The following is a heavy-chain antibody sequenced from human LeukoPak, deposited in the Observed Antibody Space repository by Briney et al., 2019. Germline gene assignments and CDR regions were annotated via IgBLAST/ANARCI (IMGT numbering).Heavy chain of an antibody. Sequence: GASVKVSCKASGYTFTNYGITWVRQAPGQGLEWMGWICAYNGNANYAQKLQGRVTMTTDTSTNTAYMDLRSLRSDDTALYYCARGIAAAGIDYWDQGTLVTVSS. V-gene: IGHV1-18*01. D-gene: IGHD6-13*01. CDR2: ICAYNGNA. J-gene: IGHJ4*02. CDR1: GYTFTNYG. CDR3: ARGIAAAGIDY.